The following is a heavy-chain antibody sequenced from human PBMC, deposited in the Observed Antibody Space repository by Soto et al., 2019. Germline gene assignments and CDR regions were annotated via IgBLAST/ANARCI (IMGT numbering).Heavy chain of an antibody. CDR2: ISGSGGST. CDR3: AKEVSLGSTVDLGY. D-gene: IGHD7-27*01. CDR1: GFTFSIFA. J-gene: IGHJ4*02. V-gene: IGHV3-23*01. Sequence: PGGSLRLSCAASGFTFSIFAMSWVRQSPGKGMGWVSTISGSGGSTYYADAVKGRFTISRDNSMGTLYLQMKSLRVEDTAIYYCAKEVSLGSTVDLGYWGQGALVTSPQ.